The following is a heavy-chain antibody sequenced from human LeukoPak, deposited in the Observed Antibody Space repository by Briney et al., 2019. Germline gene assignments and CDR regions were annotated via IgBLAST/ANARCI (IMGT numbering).Heavy chain of an antibody. Sequence: ASVKVSCKASGYTFINYYMHWVRRAPGQGLEWMGIINPGGGSTNYAQKFQGRVTMTRDTSTSTVYMELNSLRSGDTAVYYCARGMRNFLHWGQGTLVTISS. J-gene: IGHJ1*01. CDR3: ARGMRNFLH. V-gene: IGHV1-46*01. CDR2: INPGGGST. CDR1: GYTFINYY.